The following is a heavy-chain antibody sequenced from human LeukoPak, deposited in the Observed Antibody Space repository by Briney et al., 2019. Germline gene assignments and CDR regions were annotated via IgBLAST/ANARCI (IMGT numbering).Heavy chain of an antibody. D-gene: IGHD3-16*02. CDR2: IFTSGST. V-gene: IGHV4-61*02. J-gene: IGHJ6*02. CDR3: ARDTLSDYYGMDV. CDR1: GGSIRSASYY. Sequence: SETLSLTCTVSGGSIRSASYYWSWIRQPAGKGLEWIGRIFTSGSTNYNPSLRSRVTISVDTSKNQFSLKLSSVTAADTAVYYCARDTLSDYYGMDVWGQGTTVTVSS.